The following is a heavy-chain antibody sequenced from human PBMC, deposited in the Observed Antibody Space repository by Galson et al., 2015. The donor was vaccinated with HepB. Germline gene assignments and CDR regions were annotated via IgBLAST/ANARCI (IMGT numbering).Heavy chain of an antibody. D-gene: IGHD4/OR15-4a*01. CDR3: TRELDSGHTNYFDP. CDR2: ILYDGNTK. Sequence: SLRLSCAASGFTFRSHAMHWVRQTPGKGLGWVALILYDGNTKYYADSVKGRFTISRDNSNNTLYLHINSLSVEDTAVYYCTRELDSGHTNYFDPWGQGTLVTVSS. V-gene: IGHV3-30-3*01. J-gene: IGHJ5*02. CDR1: GFTFRSHA.